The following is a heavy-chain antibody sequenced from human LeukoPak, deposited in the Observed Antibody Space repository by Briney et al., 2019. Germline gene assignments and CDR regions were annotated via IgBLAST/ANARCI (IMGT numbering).Heavy chain of an antibody. CDR3: LWVGKTVEGFDI. D-gene: IGHD4-23*01. CDR2: IKSKTDGGTI. Sequence: PGGSLRLSCAASGFTFSKVWMSWVRQAPGKGLEWVGRIKSKTDGGTIDYAAPVKGRFTISRDDSKNTLFLQMNSLQTGDTAVYYCLWVGKTVEGFDIWGQGTLVTVSS. V-gene: IGHV3-15*01. CDR1: GFTFSKVW. J-gene: IGHJ4*02.